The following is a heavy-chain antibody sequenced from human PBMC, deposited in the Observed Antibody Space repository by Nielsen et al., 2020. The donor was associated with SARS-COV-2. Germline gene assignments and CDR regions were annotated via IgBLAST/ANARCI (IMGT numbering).Heavy chain of an antibody. V-gene: IGHV3-30-3*01. J-gene: IGHJ4*02. CDR3: ARDNGDYLDY. CDR2: ISYDGSNK. Sequence: GESLKISCAASGFTFSSYAMHWVRQAPGKGLEWVAVISYDGSNKYYADSVKGRFTISRDNSKNTLYLQMNSLRAEDTAVYYCARDNGDYLDYWGQGTLVTVSS. CDR1: GFTFSSYA. D-gene: IGHD4-17*01.